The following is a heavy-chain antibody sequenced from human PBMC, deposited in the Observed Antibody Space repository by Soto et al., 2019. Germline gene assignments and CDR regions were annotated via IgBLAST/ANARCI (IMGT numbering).Heavy chain of an antibody. CDR3: AKALYGDYLADY. Sequence: GGSLRLSCAASGFTFSSYGMHWVRQAPGKGLEWVAVISYDGSNKYYADSVKGRFTISRDNSKNTLYLQMNSLRAEDTAVYYCAKALYGDYLADYWGQGTLVTVSS. J-gene: IGHJ4*02. V-gene: IGHV3-30*18. CDR2: ISYDGSNK. D-gene: IGHD4-17*01. CDR1: GFTFSSYG.